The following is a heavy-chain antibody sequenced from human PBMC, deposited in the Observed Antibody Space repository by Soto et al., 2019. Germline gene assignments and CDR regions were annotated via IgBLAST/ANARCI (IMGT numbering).Heavy chain of an antibody. CDR1: GYTFTSYA. CDR3: ARSLTPARPPLCWFDH. V-gene: IGHV1-3*01. J-gene: IGHJ5*02. Sequence: ASVKVSCKASGYTFTSYAMHWVRQAPGQRLEWMGWINAGNGNTKYSQKFQGRVTITRDTSASTAYMELSSLRSEDTAVYYCARSLTPARPPLCWFDHWGQGTLVTVSP. D-gene: IGHD6-6*01. CDR2: INAGNGNT.